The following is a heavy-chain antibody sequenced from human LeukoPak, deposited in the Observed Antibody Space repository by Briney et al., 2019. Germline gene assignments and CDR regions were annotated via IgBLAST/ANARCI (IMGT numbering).Heavy chain of an antibody. V-gene: IGHV3-7*01. CDR3: ARDLGYSSGPNY. Sequence: GGSLRLSCAASGFSFGSYTMSWVRQAPGKGLEWVTYMNEYGSDIFYVDSVKGRFTISRDNAKNSLYLQMNSLRAEDTAVYYCARDLGYSSGPNYWGQGTRVTVSS. CDR2: MNEYGSDI. D-gene: IGHD6-19*01. J-gene: IGHJ4*02. CDR1: GFSFGSYT.